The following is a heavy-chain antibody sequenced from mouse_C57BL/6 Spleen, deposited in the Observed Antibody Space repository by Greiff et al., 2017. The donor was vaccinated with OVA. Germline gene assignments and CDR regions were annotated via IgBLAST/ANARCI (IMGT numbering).Heavy chain of an antibody. CDR2: ITPSNGGT. Sequence: QVHVKQPGTELVKPGASVKLSCKASGYTFTSYWMHWVKQRPGQGLEWIGNITPSNGGTNYNEKFKSKATLTVDRSSSTAYMQLSSLTSEDSAVYYCAREVAKNLGYFDYWGQGTTLTVSS. J-gene: IGHJ2*01. V-gene: IGHV1-53*01. D-gene: IGHD1-1*02. CDR3: AREVAKNLGYFDY. CDR1: GYTFTSYW.